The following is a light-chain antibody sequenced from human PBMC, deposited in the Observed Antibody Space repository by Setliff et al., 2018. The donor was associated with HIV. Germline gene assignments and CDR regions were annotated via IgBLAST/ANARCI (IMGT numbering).Light chain of an antibody. J-gene: IGLJ1*01. Sequence: QSALSQPASVSGSPGQSITIPCTGTSGDIGHYNYVSWYQQHPGKAPKLVIFDVNDRPSGVSPRFSGSKSGNTASLTISGLQTGDEADFYCSSYTGSATPWIFGTGTKVTVL. CDR2: DVN. V-gene: IGLV2-14*03. CDR3: SSYTGSATPWI. CDR1: SGDIGHYNY.